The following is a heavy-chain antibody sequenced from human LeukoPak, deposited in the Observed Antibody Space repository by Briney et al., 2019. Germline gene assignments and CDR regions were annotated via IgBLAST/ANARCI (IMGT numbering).Heavy chain of an antibody. Sequence: GAPVKVSCKASGYTFTSYGISWVRQAPGQGLERMGWISAYNGNTNYAQKLQGRVTMTTDTSTSTAYMELRSLRSDDTAVYYCARQRGGSGWYSFDYWGQGTLVTVSS. J-gene: IGHJ4*02. V-gene: IGHV1-18*01. CDR2: ISAYNGNT. CDR1: GYTFTSYG. CDR3: ARQRGGSGWYSFDY. D-gene: IGHD6-19*01.